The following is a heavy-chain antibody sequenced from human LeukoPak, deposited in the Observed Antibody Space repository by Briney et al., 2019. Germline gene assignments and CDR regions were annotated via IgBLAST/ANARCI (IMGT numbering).Heavy chain of an antibody. CDR1: GFTFHDYG. CDR3: AREAQEITIFGVVIRKENWFDP. Sequence: SGGSLRLSCAASGFTFHDYGMHWVRLAPGKGLEWVSGISFNSGRIGYVDSVKGRFTISRDNAKNSLYLQMNSLRAEDTAVYYCAREAQEITIFGVVIRKENWFDPWGQGTLVTVSS. D-gene: IGHD3-3*01. J-gene: IGHJ5*02. CDR2: ISFNSGRI. V-gene: IGHV3-9*01.